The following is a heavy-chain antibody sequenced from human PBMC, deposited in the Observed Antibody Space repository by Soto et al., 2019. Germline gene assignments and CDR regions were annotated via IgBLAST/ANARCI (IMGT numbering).Heavy chain of an antibody. CDR3: ARHHGSPGSYFGLDV. CDR2: IYPGDSDT. D-gene: IGHD6-13*01. J-gene: IGHJ6*02. CDR1: GYSFTSYW. V-gene: IGHV5-51*01. Sequence: ESLTISCKGSGYSFTSYWINLVRQMPGKGLEWMGIIYPGDSDTRYSPSFQGQVTISADKSIDTAYLQWRSLKASDTAVYYCARHHGSPGSYFGLDVWGQGTTVTVSS.